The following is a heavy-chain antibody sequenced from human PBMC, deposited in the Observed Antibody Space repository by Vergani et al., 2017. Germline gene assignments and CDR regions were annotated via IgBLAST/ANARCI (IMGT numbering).Heavy chain of an antibody. V-gene: IGHV3-23*01. Sequence: VQLLESGGGLVQPGGSLRLSCEASGFSFPGYAMSWVRQAPGKGLEWVSSVSGSSATPYYADSVKGRFIISRDNSKNTLHLQMNSLRADDTAVYYCTKCSRGYTGYFFDYWGQGTLATVSS. CDR3: TKCSRGYTGYFFDY. J-gene: IGHJ4*02. D-gene: IGHD5-12*01. CDR2: VSGSSATP. CDR1: GFSFPGYA.